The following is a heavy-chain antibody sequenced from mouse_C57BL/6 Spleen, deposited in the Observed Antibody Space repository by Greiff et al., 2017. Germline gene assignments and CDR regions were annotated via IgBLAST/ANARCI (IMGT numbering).Heavy chain of an antibody. V-gene: IGHV1-52*01. Sequence: QVQLQQPGAELVRPGSSVKLSYKASGYTFTSYWMHWVKQRPIQGLEWIGNIDPSDSETHYNQKFKDKATLTVDKSSSTAYMQLSSLTSEDSAVYYCAGGLGYYGSSYGPYWYFDFWGTGTTVTVSS. CDR3: AGGLGYYGSSYGPYWYFDF. J-gene: IGHJ1*03. CDR1: GYTFTSYW. D-gene: IGHD1-1*01. CDR2: IDPSDSET.